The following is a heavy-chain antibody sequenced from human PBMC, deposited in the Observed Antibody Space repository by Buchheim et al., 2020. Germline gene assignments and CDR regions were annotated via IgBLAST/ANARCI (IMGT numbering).Heavy chain of an antibody. CDR1: GFSFSNYW. Sequence: EVQLVESGGGLVQPGGSLRLSCAAFGFSFSNYWMSWVRQGPGKGLEWVANIKEDGSEKYYVDSVKGRFIISRDNAQTSLYLQMNSLRAEDTAVYYCGRGGSAGSVDYWGQGTL. V-gene: IGHV3-7*01. J-gene: IGHJ4*02. D-gene: IGHD2-15*01. CDR3: GRGGSAGSVDY. CDR2: IKEDGSEK.